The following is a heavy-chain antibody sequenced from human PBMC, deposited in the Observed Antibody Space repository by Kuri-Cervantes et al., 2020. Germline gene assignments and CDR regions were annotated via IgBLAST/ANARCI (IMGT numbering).Heavy chain of an antibody. CDR1: GGTFSSYT. CDR2: IIPILGIA. CDR3: ARGRDVDTAMGYGMDV. V-gene: IGHV1-69*02. Sequence: SVKVSCKASGGTFSSYTISWVRQAPGQGLEWMGRIIPILGIANYAQKFQGRVTITADKSTSTAYMELSSLRSEDTAVYYCARGRDVDTAMGYGMDVWGQGTTVTVSS. D-gene: IGHD5-18*01. J-gene: IGHJ6*02.